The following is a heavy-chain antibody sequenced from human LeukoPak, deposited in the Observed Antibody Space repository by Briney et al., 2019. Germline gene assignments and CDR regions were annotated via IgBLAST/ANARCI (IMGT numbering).Heavy chain of an antibody. Sequence: GGSLRLSCGASGYTFSTYSMNWVRQAPGKGLEWVSYISSSGGTIYYADSVKGRFTISRDNAKNSLYLQMNSLRAEDTAVYYCARGILTDYYFDYWGQGTLVTVSS. J-gene: IGHJ4*02. CDR1: GYTFSTYS. D-gene: IGHD3-9*01. CDR3: ARGILTDYYFDY. CDR2: ISSSGGTI. V-gene: IGHV3-48*04.